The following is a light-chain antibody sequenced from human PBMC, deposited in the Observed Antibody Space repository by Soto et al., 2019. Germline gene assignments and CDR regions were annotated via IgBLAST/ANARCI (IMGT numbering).Light chain of an antibody. Sequence: DIVLTQSPATLSLSPGERATLSCRASQSVGSSLAWFQQKPGQAPRLLIYDASNRATGIPARFSGSGSGTDFTLTISSLEPEDFAVYYCQQRGSWPQLTFGGGTKVEI. J-gene: IGKJ4*01. CDR1: QSVGSS. CDR2: DAS. V-gene: IGKV3-11*01. CDR3: QQRGSWPQLT.